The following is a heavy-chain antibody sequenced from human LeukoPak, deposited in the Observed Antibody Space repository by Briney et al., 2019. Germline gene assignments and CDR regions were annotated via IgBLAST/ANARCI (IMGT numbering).Heavy chain of an antibody. D-gene: IGHD6-19*01. CDR3: ARASAVAGTAFDI. J-gene: IGHJ3*02. Sequence: ASVKVSCKASGYAFTSYYMHWVRQAPGQGLEWMGIINPSGGSTSYAQKFQGRVTMTRDTSTSTVYMELSSLRSEDTAVYYCARASAVAGTAFDIWGQGTMVTVSS. CDR1: GYAFTSYY. V-gene: IGHV1-46*01. CDR2: INPSGGST.